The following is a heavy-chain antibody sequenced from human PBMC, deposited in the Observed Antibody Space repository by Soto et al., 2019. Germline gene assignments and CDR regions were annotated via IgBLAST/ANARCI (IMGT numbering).Heavy chain of an antibody. D-gene: IGHD5-12*01. CDR3: GRGAYDPHYYGMDV. V-gene: IGHV3-11*01. J-gene: IGHJ6*02. Sequence: PGGSLRLSCAVSGFIFSDYYMSWIRQAPGKGLEWISYISSSGSTIYYADSVKGRFTMSRDNAKNSVFLQMNSLRAEDTAIYYCGRGAYDPHYYGMDVGAQGTRFPVSS. CDR1: GFIFSDYY. CDR2: ISSSGSTI.